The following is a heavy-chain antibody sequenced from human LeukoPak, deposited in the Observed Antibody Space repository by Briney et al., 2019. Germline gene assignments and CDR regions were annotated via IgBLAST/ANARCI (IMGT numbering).Heavy chain of an antibody. CDR1: GFTFSGYY. CDR2: INSSGGST. Sequence: GGSLRLSCAASGFTFSGYYMRWIRQAPGQGLEWVSAINSSGGSTYYADSVKGRFTISRHNSKNTLYLQINSLRAEDTGVYYCAKDYDMLTGYLDFDYWGQGTLVTVSS. J-gene: IGHJ4*02. V-gene: IGHV3-23*01. CDR3: AKDYDMLTGYLDFDY. D-gene: IGHD3-9*01.